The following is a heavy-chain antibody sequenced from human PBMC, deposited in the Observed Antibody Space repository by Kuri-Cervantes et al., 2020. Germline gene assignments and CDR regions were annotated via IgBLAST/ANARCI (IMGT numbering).Heavy chain of an antibody. V-gene: IGHV1-8*01. Sequence: ASVKVSCKASGYTFTSYDINWVRQATGQGLEWMGWMNPNSGNTGYAQKFQGRVTMTRDTSISTAYMELSRLRSDDTAVCYCARERLAVAGLHGWFDPWGQGTLVTVSS. CDR2: MNPNSGNT. J-gene: IGHJ5*02. CDR3: ARERLAVAGLHGWFDP. CDR1: GYTFTSYD. D-gene: IGHD6-19*01.